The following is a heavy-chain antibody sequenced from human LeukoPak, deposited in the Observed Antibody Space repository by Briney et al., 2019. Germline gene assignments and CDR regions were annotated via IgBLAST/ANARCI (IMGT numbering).Heavy chain of an antibody. J-gene: IGHJ6*03. CDR1: GYTFTGYY. Sequence: ASVKVSCKASGYTFTGYYMHWVRQAPGQGLEWMGIINPTGSSTSYAQKFQGRVTMTRDMSTSTAYMELSSLRFDDTAVYYCARGATAGRFSLRPTGAYYMDVWGKGTTVTVSS. CDR2: INPTGSST. V-gene: IGHV1-46*01. D-gene: IGHD6-13*01. CDR3: ARGATAGRFSLRPTGAYYMDV.